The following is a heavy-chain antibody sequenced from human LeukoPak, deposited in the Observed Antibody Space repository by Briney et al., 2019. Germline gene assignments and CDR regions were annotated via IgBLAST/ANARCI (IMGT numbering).Heavy chain of an antibody. CDR1: GYTFTNND. J-gene: IGHJ4*02. CDR3: ARHFGTADNFDY. CDR2: MHPDTGDT. D-gene: IGHD2-21*02. V-gene: IGHV1-8*01. Sequence: GASVKVSCKTSGYTFTNNDIHWVRQAPGQALEWMGWMHPDTGDTGYAQKLQGRVIMTRDTSISTAYMELGSLRPDDTAVYYCARHFGTADNFDYWGQGTLLIVSS.